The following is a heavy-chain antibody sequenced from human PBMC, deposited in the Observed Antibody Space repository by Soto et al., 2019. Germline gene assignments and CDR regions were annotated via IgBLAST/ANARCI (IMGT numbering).Heavy chain of an antibody. CDR2: IYYSGST. CDR3: ARDPLDGDYEYYYGMDV. J-gene: IGHJ6*02. CDR1: GGSISSGGYY. Sequence: SETMSLTCTVSGGSISSGGYYWSWIRQHPGKGLEWIGYIYYSGSTYYNPSLKSRVTISVDTSKNQFSLKLSSVTAADTAVYYCARDPLDGDYEYYYGMDVWGQGTTVTVSS. D-gene: IGHD4-17*01. V-gene: IGHV4-31*03.